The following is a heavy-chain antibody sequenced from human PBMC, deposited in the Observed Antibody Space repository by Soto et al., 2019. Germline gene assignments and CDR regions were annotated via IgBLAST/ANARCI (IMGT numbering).Heavy chain of an antibody. Sequence: GGSLRLSCAASGFTFSSYAMSWVRQAPGKGLEWVSDISGSGGSTYYADSVKGRFTISRDNSKNTLYLQMNSLRAEDTAVYYCAKDVAGGSYRGYWGQGTLVTVSS. D-gene: IGHD2-15*01. CDR1: GFTFSSYA. V-gene: IGHV3-23*01. CDR3: AKDVAGGSYRGY. CDR2: ISGSGGST. J-gene: IGHJ4*02.